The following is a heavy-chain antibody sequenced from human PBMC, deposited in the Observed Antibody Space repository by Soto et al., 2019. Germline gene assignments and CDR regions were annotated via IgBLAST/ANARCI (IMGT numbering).Heavy chain of an antibody. J-gene: IGHJ6*02. CDR3: ATIPLPGSSGYYSYGMDV. Sequence: LRLSCAASGFTFSSYSMNWVRQAPGKGLEWVSSISTSSSYRYYVDSVKGRFTISRDNAKNSLYLQMNSLRAEDTVVFYCATIPLPGSSGYYSYGMDVWGQGTTVTAP. CDR1: GFTFSSYS. CDR2: ISTSSSYR. V-gene: IGHV3-21*01. D-gene: IGHD2-2*02.